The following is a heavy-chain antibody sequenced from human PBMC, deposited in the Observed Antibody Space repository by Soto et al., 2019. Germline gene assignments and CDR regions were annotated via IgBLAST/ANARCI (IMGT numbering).Heavy chain of an antibody. Sequence: QVQLVQSGAEVKKPGASVKVSCKASGYTFTGYYMHWVRQAPGQGLEWMGWINPNSGGTNYAQKFQGRVTMTRDTSISTAYMELSRLRSDDTAVYYCARDFGGYSYGYNWCDPWGQGTLVTVSS. CDR1: GYTFTGYY. D-gene: IGHD5-18*01. CDR3: ARDFGGYSYGYNWCDP. J-gene: IGHJ5*02. CDR2: INPNSGGT. V-gene: IGHV1-2*02.